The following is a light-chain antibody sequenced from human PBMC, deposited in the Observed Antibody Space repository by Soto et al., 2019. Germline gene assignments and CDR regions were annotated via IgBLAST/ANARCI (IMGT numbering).Light chain of an antibody. CDR1: SSDVGSYNY. V-gene: IGLV2-14*01. CDR3: SSYTTSSTWV. CDR2: GVT. J-gene: IGLJ3*02. Sequence: QSVLTQPASVSGSPGQSITISCTGTSSDVGSYNYVSWYQQHPGKAPKLMIYGVTNRPSGVSNRFSGSKSGYTASLTISGLQPEDEADYYCSSYTTSSTWVFGGGTKLTVL.